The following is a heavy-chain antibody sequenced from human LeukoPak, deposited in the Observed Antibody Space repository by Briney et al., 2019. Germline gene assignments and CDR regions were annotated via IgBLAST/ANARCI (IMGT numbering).Heavy chain of an antibody. V-gene: IGHV3-23*01. CDR2: IGSTGRTT. D-gene: IGHD6-25*01. CDR1: GFTFSSYG. Sequence: GGSLRLSCAASGFTFSSYGMIWVRQAPGKGLEWVSAIGSTGRTTYYAESVKGRYAIATDNSKNTLYLHMNSLRAEDTAIYYCAKLHSGTDYWGQGTLVTVSS. CDR3: AKLHSGTDY. J-gene: IGHJ4*02.